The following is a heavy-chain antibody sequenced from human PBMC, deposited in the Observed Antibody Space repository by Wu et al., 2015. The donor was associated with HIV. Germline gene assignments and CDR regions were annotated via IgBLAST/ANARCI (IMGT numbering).Heavy chain of an antibody. CDR2: IYYSGST. Sequence: QVQLQESGPGLVKPSETLSLTCTVSGGSISSHYWSWIRQPPGKGLEWIGYIYYSGSTNYNPSLKSRVTISVDTSKNQFSLKLNSVTAADTSVYYCARKYCSSSACLPKHFWYFDLWGRGTLVTVSS. CDR1: GGSISSHY. CDR3: ARKYCSSSACLPKHFWYFDL. V-gene: IGHV4-59*11. D-gene: IGHD2-2*01. J-gene: IGHJ2*01.